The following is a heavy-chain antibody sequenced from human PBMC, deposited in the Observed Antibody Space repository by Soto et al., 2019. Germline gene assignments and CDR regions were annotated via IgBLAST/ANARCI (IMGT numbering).Heavy chain of an antibody. CDR2: IYYTGNT. CDR1: GGSISSGYYS. CDR3: ARGGDNVEPRFDY. V-gene: IGHV4-30-4*01. Sequence: PSETLSLTCTVSGGSISSGYYSWNWIRQSPEKGLEWIGYIYYTGNTYYNPSLKSRVTISLDTSKSQFSLRLSSVTAADTAVYYCARGGDNVEPRFDYWGQGTLVTVSS. D-gene: IGHD3-16*01. J-gene: IGHJ4*02.